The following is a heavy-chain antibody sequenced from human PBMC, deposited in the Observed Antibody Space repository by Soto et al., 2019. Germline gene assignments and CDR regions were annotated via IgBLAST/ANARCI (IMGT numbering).Heavy chain of an antibody. Sequence: QVQLQESGPGLVKPSETLSLTCTVSGGSISSYYWSWIRQPPGKGLEWIGYIYYSGSTNYNPSLKSRVTISVDTSKNQFSLKLSSVTAADTAVYYCASVGTVVTPLGWFDPWGQGTLVTVSS. D-gene: IGHD2-15*01. CDR2: IYYSGST. V-gene: IGHV4-59*01. CDR3: ASVGTVVTPLGWFDP. J-gene: IGHJ5*02. CDR1: GGSISSYY.